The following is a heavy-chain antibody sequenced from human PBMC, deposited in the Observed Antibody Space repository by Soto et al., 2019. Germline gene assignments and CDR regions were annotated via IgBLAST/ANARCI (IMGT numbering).Heavy chain of an antibody. CDR3: KRKNDFGDWRLDY. J-gene: IGHJ4*02. V-gene: IGHV4-59*01. Sequence: SETLSLTCTVSGGSISSYYGSWIRQPPGKGLEWIGYIYYSGSTNYDPSRKTRVTISVVTSKNQFSLTLSSVTVADTAVYYCKRKNDFGDWRLDYWGQGTLVTVSS. D-gene: IGHD4-17*01. CDR2: IYYSGST. CDR1: GGSISSYY.